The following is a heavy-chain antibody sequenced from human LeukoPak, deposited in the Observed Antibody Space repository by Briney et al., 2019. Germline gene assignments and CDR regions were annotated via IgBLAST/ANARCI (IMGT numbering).Heavy chain of an antibody. Sequence: VKPSETLSLTCTVSGGSINSNSYYWGWIRQPPGKGLEWIGYIYFTGSTRYNPSLESRVTISVDTSKNQFSLKLSSVTAADTAVYYCARRRAEGGSNGLYNWFDPWGQGTLVTVSS. CDR3: ARRRAEGGSNGLYNWFDP. J-gene: IGHJ5*02. CDR1: GGSINSNSYY. D-gene: IGHD6-13*01. CDR2: IYFTGST. V-gene: IGHV4-61*05.